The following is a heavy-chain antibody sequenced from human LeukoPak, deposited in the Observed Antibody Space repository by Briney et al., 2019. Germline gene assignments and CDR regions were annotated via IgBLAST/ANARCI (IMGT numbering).Heavy chain of an antibody. CDR2: IYYSGST. D-gene: IGHD2-8*01. J-gene: IGHJ4*02. Sequence: SETLSLTCTVSGGSISSYYWSWIRQPPGKGLEWIGYIYYSGSTNYNPSLKSRVTISVDTSKNQFSLKLSSVTAADTAVYYCARAKAPYGLGDYWGQGTLVTVSS. CDR1: GGSISSYY. CDR3: ARAKAPYGLGDY. V-gene: IGHV4-59*01.